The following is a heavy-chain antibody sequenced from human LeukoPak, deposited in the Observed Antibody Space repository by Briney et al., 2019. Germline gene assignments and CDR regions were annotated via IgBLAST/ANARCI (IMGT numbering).Heavy chain of an antibody. Sequence: PGGSLRLSCAASGFTFSSYAMSWVRQAPGKGLEWVSAISGIGGSTYYADSVKGRFTISRDNSKNTLYLQMNSLRAEDTAVYYCAKETYYYDSSGFVNPHFDYWGQGTLVTVSS. V-gene: IGHV3-23*01. CDR2: ISGIGGST. CDR1: GFTFSSYA. CDR3: AKETYYYDSSGFVNPHFDY. D-gene: IGHD3-22*01. J-gene: IGHJ4*02.